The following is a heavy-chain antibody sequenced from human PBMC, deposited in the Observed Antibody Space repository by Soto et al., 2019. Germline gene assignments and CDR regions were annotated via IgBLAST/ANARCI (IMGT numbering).Heavy chain of an antibody. Sequence: LSLTCTVSGGSISSYYWSWIRQPPGKGLEWIGYIYYSGSTNYNPSLKSRVTISVDTSKNQFSLKLSSVTAADTAVYYCARGGIFGVVIEYYYYGMDVWGQGTTVTVSS. CDR3: ARGGIFGVVIEYYYYGMDV. CDR1: GGSISSYY. D-gene: IGHD3-3*01. J-gene: IGHJ6*02. CDR2: IYYSGST. V-gene: IGHV4-59*01.